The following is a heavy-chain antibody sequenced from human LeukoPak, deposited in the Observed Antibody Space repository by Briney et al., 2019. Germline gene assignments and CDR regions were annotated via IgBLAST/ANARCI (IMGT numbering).Heavy chain of an antibody. CDR1: GGTFSSYA. Sequence: SVKVSCKASGGTFSSYAVSWVRQAPGQGLEWMGGIIPIFGTANYAQKFQGRVTITADESTSTAYMELSSLRSEDTAVYYCARAVYGVVIIPTTPSYYYYGMDVWGQGTTVTVSS. J-gene: IGHJ6*02. CDR3: ARAVYGVVIIPTTPSYYYYGMDV. D-gene: IGHD3-3*01. CDR2: IIPIFGTA. V-gene: IGHV1-69*13.